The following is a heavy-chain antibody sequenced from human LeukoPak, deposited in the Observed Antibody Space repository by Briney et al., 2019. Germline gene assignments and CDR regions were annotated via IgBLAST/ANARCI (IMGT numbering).Heavy chain of an antibody. Sequence: SETLSLTCAVYGGSFSGYYWSWIRQPPGKGLEWIGEINHSGSTNYNPSLKSRVTISVDTSKNQFSLKLSSVTAADTAVYYCAREAWLGPDDAFDIWGQGTMVTVSS. CDR2: INHSGST. D-gene: IGHD6-19*01. CDR3: AREAWLGPDDAFDI. J-gene: IGHJ3*02. V-gene: IGHV4-34*01. CDR1: GGSFSGYY.